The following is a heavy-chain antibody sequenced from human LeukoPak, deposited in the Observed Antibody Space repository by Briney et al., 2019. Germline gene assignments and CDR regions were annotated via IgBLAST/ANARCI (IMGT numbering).Heavy chain of an antibody. V-gene: IGHV4-38-2*02. D-gene: IGHD3-22*01. Sequence: SETLSLTCTVSGYSISSGYYWGWIRQPPGKGLEGVGSIYHSGSTYYNPSLKSRVTISVDTSKNQFSLKLSSVTAADTAVYYCARRGSSGYYVGYWGQGTLVTVSS. CDR3: ARRGSSGYYVGY. J-gene: IGHJ4*02. CDR2: IYHSGST. CDR1: GYSISSGYY.